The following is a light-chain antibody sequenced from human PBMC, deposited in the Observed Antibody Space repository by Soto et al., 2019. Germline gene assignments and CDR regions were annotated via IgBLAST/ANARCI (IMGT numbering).Light chain of an antibody. J-gene: IGLJ1*01. CDR1: SSDVGGYNY. Sequence: QSALTQPASVSGSPGQSITISCTGTSSDVGGYNYVSWYQQHPGKAPKLMIYEVSNRPSGVSNRFSASKSGNTASLTISGLQAEDEAEYYCCSYAGSSTYVFGTGTKVTVL. CDR3: CSYAGSSTYV. V-gene: IGLV2-14*01. CDR2: EVS.